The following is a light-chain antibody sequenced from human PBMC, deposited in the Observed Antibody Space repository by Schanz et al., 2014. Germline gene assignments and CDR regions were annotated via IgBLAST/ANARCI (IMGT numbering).Light chain of an antibody. CDR1: QSISSS. V-gene: IGKV1-39*01. CDR2: AAS. J-gene: IGKJ2*01. Sequence: DIQMTQSPSSLSASVGDRVTITCRASQSISSSLNWYQQKPGKAPKLLIYAASSLQSGVPSRFSGSGSGTDFTLTISSLQPEDFATYYCQQSYSTPDTFGQGTKLEIK. CDR3: QQSYSTPDT.